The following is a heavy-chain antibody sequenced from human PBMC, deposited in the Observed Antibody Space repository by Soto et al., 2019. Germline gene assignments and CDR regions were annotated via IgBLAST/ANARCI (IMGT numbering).Heavy chain of an antibody. CDR2: IYPGDFDT. J-gene: IGHJ4*02. CDR1: GYTFTNYW. CDR3: ARSTTVTTYWYFDY. Sequence: GESLKISCKGSGYTFTNYWIGWVRQMPGKGLEWMGIIYPGDFDTRYSPSFQGQVTISADKSFSTAYLRWSSLKASDTAMYYCARSTTVTTYWYFDYWGQGTLVTVSS. V-gene: IGHV5-51*01. D-gene: IGHD4-17*01.